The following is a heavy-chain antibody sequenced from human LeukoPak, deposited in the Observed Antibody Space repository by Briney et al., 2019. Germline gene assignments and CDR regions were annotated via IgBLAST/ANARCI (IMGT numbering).Heavy chain of an antibody. V-gene: IGHV1-2*02. Sequence: ASVKVSCKASGYTFTGYYMRWVRQAPGQGLEWMGWINPNSGGTNYAQKLQGRVTMTTDTSTSTAYMELRSLRSDDTAVYYCARDRGSTVTSYYFDYWGQGTLVTVSS. CDR3: ARDRGSTVTSYYFDY. CDR1: GYTFTGYY. D-gene: IGHD4-17*01. CDR2: INPNSGGT. J-gene: IGHJ4*02.